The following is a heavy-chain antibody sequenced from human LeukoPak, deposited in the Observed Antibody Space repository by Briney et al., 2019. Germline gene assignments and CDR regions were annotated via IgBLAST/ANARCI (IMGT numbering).Heavy chain of an antibody. CDR1: GGSLSSYY. CDR3: AREGSRDFWNGPVYYFDY. Sequence: SETLSLTCTVSGGSLSSYYWSWIRQPPGKGLEWIGYIHYSGSTYYSPSLTSRVTISVDTSKNQFSLRLSSVTAAGTAVYYCAREGSRDFWNGPVYYFDYWGQGTLVTVSS. CDR2: IHYSGST. D-gene: IGHD3/OR15-3a*01. V-gene: IGHV4-59*01. J-gene: IGHJ4*02.